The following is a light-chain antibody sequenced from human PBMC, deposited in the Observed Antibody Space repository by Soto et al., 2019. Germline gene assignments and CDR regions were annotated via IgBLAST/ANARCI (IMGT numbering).Light chain of an antibody. Sequence: DIQMTQSPSTLSASVGDRVTITCRASQSISSWLAWYQQKPGKAPKLLIYDASSLESGVPSRFSGSGSGTEFTLTISSLPPDDFATYYCQQYNSYWTFGQGTKVEIK. CDR2: DAS. CDR3: QQYNSYWT. CDR1: QSISSW. V-gene: IGKV1-5*01. J-gene: IGKJ1*01.